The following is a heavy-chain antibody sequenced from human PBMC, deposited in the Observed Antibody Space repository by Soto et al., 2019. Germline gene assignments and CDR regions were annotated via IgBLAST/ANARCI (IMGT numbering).Heavy chain of an antibody. CDR3: AKGYSDSSGCPYY. V-gene: IGHV3-43*01. J-gene: IGHJ4*02. CDR1: GFTFDDYT. D-gene: IGHD3-22*01. Sequence: GGSLRLSCAASGFTFDDYTMHWVRQAPGKGLEWVSLINWDGDKAYYADSVKGRFTISRDNSKNSLYLQMTSLRTEDTAVYYCAKGYSDSSGCPYYWGQGTLVTVSS. CDR2: INWDGDKA.